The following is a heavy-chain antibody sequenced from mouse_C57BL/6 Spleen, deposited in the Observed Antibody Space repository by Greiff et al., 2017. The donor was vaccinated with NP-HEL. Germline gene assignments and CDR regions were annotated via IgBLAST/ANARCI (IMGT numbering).Heavy chain of an antibody. CDR3: ARNADSLMDY. CDR2: INPNNGGT. V-gene: IGHV1-26*01. Sequence: VQLQQSGPELVKPGASVKISCKASGYTFTDYYMNWVKQSHGKSLEWIGDINPNNGGTSYNQKFKGKATLTVDKSSSTAYMELRSLTSEDSAVYYCARNADSLMDYWGQGTSVTVSS. CDR1: GYTFTDYY. J-gene: IGHJ4*01.